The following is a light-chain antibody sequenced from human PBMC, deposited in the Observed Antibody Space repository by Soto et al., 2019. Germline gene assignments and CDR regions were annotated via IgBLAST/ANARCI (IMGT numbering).Light chain of an antibody. J-gene: IGKJ1*01. Sequence: IQRMQYPSSPSSRTGDRVTITRRASQSINRWLAWYQQKPGEAPKLLIYDASSLESGVPSRFSGTGSGTEFTLIISSLQPDDFATYYCQQYGSYWTFGQGTNVDIK. CDR1: QSINRW. V-gene: IGKV1-5*01. CDR3: QQYGSYWT. CDR2: DAS.